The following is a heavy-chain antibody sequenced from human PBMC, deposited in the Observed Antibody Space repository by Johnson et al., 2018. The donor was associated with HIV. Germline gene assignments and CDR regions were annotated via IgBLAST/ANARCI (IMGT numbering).Heavy chain of an antibody. CDR1: GFTFSSYA. J-gene: IGHJ3*02. CDR3: AKGSWGRAPYHDAFDI. D-gene: IGHD2-2*01. CDR2: ISSDGSNE. V-gene: IGHV3-30*04. Sequence: QVQLVESGGGVVQPGRSLRLSCAASGFTFSSYAMHWVRQAPGKGLEWVAVISSDGSNEYYADSVKGRLTISRDNSKNTLYLQMNSLRAEDTAVYYCAKGSWGRAPYHDAFDIWGQGTMVTVSS.